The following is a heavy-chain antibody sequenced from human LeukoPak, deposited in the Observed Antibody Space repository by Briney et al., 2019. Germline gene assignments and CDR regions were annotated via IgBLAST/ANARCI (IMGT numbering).Heavy chain of an antibody. J-gene: IGHJ4*02. CDR2: IYPGDSDT. Sequence: GESIQISCQCSGCSFTSYWIGWVRQMSGKGLEWMGVIYPGDSDTRYSPSFQGQVTISAVKSISTAYLQWSSLKASDTAMYYCAITTGSHIYYDSSGYSYYFDYWGQGTLVTVSS. V-gene: IGHV5-51*01. CDR3: AITTGSHIYYDSSGYSYYFDY. CDR1: GCSFTSYW. D-gene: IGHD3-22*01.